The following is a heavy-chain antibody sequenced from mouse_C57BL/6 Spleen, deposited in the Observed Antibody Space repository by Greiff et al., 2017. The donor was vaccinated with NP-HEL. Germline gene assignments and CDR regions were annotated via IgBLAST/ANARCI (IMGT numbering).Heavy chain of an antibody. V-gene: IGHV5-9-1*02. D-gene: IGHD1-1*01. J-gene: IGHJ4*01. Sequence: DVMLVESGEGLVKPGGSLKLSCAASGFTFSSYAMSWVRQTPEKRLEWVAYISSGGDYIYYADTVKGRFTISRDNARNTLYLQMSSLKSEDTAMYYCTRLLRKTYAMDYWGQGTSVTVSS. CDR1: GFTFSSYA. CDR3: TRLLRKTYAMDY. CDR2: ISSGGDYI.